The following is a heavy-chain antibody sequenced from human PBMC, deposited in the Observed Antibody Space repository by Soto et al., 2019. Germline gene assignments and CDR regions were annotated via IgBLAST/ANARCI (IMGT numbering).Heavy chain of an antibody. D-gene: IGHD4-17*01. CDR1: GGSFSTYG. V-gene: IGHV1-69*01. CDR3: ARDGVDVSRTTVRHGALDI. CDR2: FIPVFTTA. Sequence: QVQLVQSGAEVKKPGSSVKVSCKASGGSFSTYGISWVRQAPGQGLEWMGGFIPVFTTAKYAQKFQGRVSITADESTSTAYMEVSSLRSEDTAVYFCARDGVDVSRTTVRHGALDIWGQGTVVTVSS. J-gene: IGHJ3*02.